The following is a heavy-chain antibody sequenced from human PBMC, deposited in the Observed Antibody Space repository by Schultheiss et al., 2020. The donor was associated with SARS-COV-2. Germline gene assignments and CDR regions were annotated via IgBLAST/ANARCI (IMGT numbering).Heavy chain of an antibody. J-gene: IGHJ6*02. CDR2: ISSSSTSI. D-gene: IGHD3-16*01. Sequence: GGSLRLSCAASGFTFTSYGMNWVRQAPGKGLEWVSYISSSSTSIYYADSVKGRFTISRDNAKNSLYLQMNSLRDEDTAVYYCARDETDHEGGYYYYGMDVWGQGTTVTVAS. CDR3: ARDETDHEGGYYYYGMDV. CDR1: GFTFTSYG. V-gene: IGHV3-48*02.